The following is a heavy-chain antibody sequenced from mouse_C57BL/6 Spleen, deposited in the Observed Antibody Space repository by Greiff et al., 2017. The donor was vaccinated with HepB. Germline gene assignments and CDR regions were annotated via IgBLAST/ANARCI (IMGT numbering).Heavy chain of an antibody. V-gene: IGHV5-17*01. D-gene: IGHD2-5*01. CDR1: GFTFSDYG. J-gene: IGHJ4*01. Sequence: EVMLVESGGGLVKPGGSLKLSCAASGFTFSDYGMHWVRQAPEKGLEWVAYISSGSSTIYYADTVKGRFTISRDNAKNTLFLQMTSLRSEDTAMYYCARAYYSNYEDYAMDYRGQGTSVTVSS. CDR3: ARAYYSNYEDYAMDY. CDR2: ISSGSSTI.